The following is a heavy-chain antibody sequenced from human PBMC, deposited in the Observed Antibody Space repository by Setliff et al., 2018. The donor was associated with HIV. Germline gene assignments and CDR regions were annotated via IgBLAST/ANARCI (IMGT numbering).Heavy chain of an antibody. V-gene: IGHV3-30*02. CDR2: IRYDGSNK. D-gene: IGHD3-22*01. J-gene: IGHJ3*02. Sequence: GGSLRLSCAASGFTFSSYGMHWVRQAPGKGLEWVAFIRYDGSNKKYADSVKGRFTMSRDNSKNTLYLQMNSLRAEDTAVYYCTKELTYYYDSSGYWPGAFDIWGQGTMVTVSS. CDR1: GFTFSSYG. CDR3: TKELTYYYDSSGYWPGAFDI.